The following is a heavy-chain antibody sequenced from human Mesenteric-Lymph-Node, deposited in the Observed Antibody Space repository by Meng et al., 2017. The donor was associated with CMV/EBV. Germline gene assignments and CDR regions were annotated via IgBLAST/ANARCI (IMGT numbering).Heavy chain of an antibody. Sequence: SETLSLTCDVYGGFFSGYYWSWIRQPPGKGLEWIGEINHSGSTNYKPSLKSRVTISVDMSKNQFSLKLTSVTAADTAVYYCARCSNFFDPWGQGTLVTVSS. J-gene: IGHJ5*02. CDR1: GGFFSGYY. CDR3: ARCSNFFDP. V-gene: IGHV4-34*01. CDR2: INHSGST. D-gene: IGHD3-10*02.